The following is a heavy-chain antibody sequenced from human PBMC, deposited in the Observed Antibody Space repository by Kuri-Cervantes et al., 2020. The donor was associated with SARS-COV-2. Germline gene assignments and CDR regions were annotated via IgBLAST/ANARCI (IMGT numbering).Heavy chain of an antibody. CDR3: ARGGWMGYCSSNSCSITPFDY. J-gene: IGHJ4*02. CDR2: ISYDGSNK. Sequence: GESLKISCAASGFTFSSYAMHWVRQAPGKGLEWVAVISYDGSNKYYADSVKGRFTISRDNSKNTLYLQMNSLRAEDTAVYYCARGGWMGYCSSNSCSITPFDYWGQGTLVTVSS. CDR1: GFTFSSYA. D-gene: IGHD2-2*01. V-gene: IGHV3-30-3*01.